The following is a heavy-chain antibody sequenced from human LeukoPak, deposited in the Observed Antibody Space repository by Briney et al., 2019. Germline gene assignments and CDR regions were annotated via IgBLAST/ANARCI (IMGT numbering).Heavy chain of an antibody. Sequence: GGSLRLSCAASGFTFSSYAMNWVRQAPGRGLEWVSGTGSTGVSTFYADSVKGRFTVSRDNSKNTLSLQMNSLRAEDTAVYYCAKDPGVVPAHYFDYWGQGTLVTVSS. J-gene: IGHJ4*02. V-gene: IGHV3-23*01. CDR2: TGSTGVST. CDR1: GFTFSSYA. CDR3: AKDPGVVPAHYFDY. D-gene: IGHD2-2*01.